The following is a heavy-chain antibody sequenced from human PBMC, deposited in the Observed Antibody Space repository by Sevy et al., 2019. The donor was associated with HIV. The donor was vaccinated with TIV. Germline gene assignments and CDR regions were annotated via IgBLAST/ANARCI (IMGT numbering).Heavy chain of an antibody. CDR3: ADDNGSASSHS. J-gene: IGHJ4*02. CDR2: IYYNGHI. V-gene: IGHV4-59*11. CDR1: GGSITSLY. D-gene: IGHD6-13*01. Sequence: SETLSLTCTVSGGSITSLYWNWIRQPPGKGLEWIANIYYNGHINYNPSLKSRVTLSLDTSKNQFSLRLSSVTAADTARYNRADDNGSASSHSWGQGTLVTVSS.